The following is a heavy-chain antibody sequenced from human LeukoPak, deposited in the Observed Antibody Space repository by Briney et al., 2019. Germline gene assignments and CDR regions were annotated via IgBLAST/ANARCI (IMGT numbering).Heavy chain of an antibody. D-gene: IGHD6-13*01. CDR3: ARGIADPYSFDS. CDR1: GGSINFYY. V-gene: IGHV4-4*07. J-gene: IGHJ4*02. CDR2: IYSTGST. Sequence: PSETLSLTCTVSGGSINFYYWSWLRQPAGKGLEWIGRIYSTGSTNYSPSLKSRVTMPVDKSKNQFSLNLSSVTAADTAVYYCARGIADPYSFDSWGQGTLVTVSS.